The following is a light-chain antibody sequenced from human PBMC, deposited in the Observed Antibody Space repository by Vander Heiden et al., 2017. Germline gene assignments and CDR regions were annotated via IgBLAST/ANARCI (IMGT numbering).Light chain of an antibody. CDR2: LGS. CDR1: QTLLYSYGYNY. V-gene: IGKV2-28*01. Sequence: IELTQSPPSLPVTPGGPAPIPGRSSQTLLYSYGYNYMDGYLQEPGQPSQPLIYLGSNRASGVPDRFSHSGSGTEFTLKISRVEAEDVGVYFCMQALQTPPWTFGQGTKLEIK. CDR3: MQALQTPPWT. J-gene: IGKJ2*02.